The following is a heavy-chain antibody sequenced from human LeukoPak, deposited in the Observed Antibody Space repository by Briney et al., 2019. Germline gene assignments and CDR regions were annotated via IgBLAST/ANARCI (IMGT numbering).Heavy chain of an antibody. CDR3: GRGAGVRYCSSTSCYGPPYYGMDV. CDR1: GGSISNTNW. V-gene: IGHV4-4*02. CDR2: VNLQGST. J-gene: IGHJ6*02. D-gene: IGHD2-2*01. Sequence: SETLSLTCGVSGGSISNTNWWTWVRQPPGKGLEWIGEVNLQGSTNYNPSLKSRVAISVDKSENHISLKLTSVTAADTAVYYCGRGAGVRYCSSTSCYGPPYYGMDVWGQGTTVTVSS.